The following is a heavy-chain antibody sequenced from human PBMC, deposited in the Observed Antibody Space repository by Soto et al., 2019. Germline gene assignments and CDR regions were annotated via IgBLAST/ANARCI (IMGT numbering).Heavy chain of an antibody. V-gene: IGHV3-74*01. CDR3: VRHNIVLYY. Sequence: EVQLVESGGDLVQPGGSLRLSCAASGFTFSSYRMHWVRQAPGKGLVWVSRINSDGSNTDYADAVKGRFTISRDNGKNTLYLHVNSLRAEVTAVEYCVRHNIVLYYLGQGTLVPGSS. D-gene: IGHD2-8*01. CDR2: INSDGSNT. J-gene: IGHJ4*02. CDR1: GFTFSSYR.